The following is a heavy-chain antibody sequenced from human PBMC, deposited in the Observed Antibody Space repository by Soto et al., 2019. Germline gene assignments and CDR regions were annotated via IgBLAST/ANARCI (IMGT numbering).Heavy chain of an antibody. Sequence: EVQLVDSGGDLVQPGGSLRLSCAASGFTFSSYWMHWVRQAPGKGLVWVSRINSDGSATNYADSVKGRFTISRDNAKNTLYLQMNSLRAEDTAMYFCVRGVVADNCFDYWGQGALVTVSS. D-gene: IGHD2-15*01. CDR3: VRGVVADNCFDY. CDR1: GFTFSSYW. CDR2: INSDGSAT. V-gene: IGHV3-74*01. J-gene: IGHJ4*02.